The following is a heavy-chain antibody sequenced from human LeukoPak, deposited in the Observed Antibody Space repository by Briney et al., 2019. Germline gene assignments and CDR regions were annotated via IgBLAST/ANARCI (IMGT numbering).Heavy chain of an antibody. Sequence: PGGSLRLSCAASGFTFSSYSMNWVRQAPGKGLEWVSSISSSSSYIYYADSVKGRFTISRDNAKNSLYLQMNSLRAEDTAVYYCATVGYCSSTSCPYYYYDMDVWGKGTTVTVPS. CDR1: GFTFSSYS. CDR2: ISSSSSYI. V-gene: IGHV3-21*01. J-gene: IGHJ6*03. CDR3: ATVGYCSSTSCPYYYYDMDV. D-gene: IGHD2-2*01.